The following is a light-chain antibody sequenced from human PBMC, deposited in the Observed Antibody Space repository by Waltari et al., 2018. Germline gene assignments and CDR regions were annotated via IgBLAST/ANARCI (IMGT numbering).Light chain of an antibody. V-gene: IGKV3-15*01. CDR1: QSVSID. J-gene: IGKJ4*01. CDR2: GAS. Sequence: EIVMTQSPATLSVSPGERATLSCRASQSVSIDLVWYQQKPGQAPRLLIYGASTRSTGVPARFSGSGSGTDFTLTISSLQSEDVAIYYCQQYNKWPTFGGGTKVDIK. CDR3: QQYNKWPT.